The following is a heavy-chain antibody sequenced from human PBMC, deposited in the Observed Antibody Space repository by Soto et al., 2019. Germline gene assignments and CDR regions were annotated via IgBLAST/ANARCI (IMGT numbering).Heavy chain of an antibody. Sequence: GGSLRLSCAATGFTFSSYWMHWVRQVPGKGLVWVSRLNSDGRGTNYADSVKGRFTISRDYAKNTLYLQMNSLRAEDTAVYYCARAALATRNALEIWGQGAMVTVSS. CDR3: ARAALATRNALEI. V-gene: IGHV3-74*01. CDR2: LNSDGRGT. D-gene: IGHD5-12*01. CDR1: GFTFSSYW. J-gene: IGHJ3*02.